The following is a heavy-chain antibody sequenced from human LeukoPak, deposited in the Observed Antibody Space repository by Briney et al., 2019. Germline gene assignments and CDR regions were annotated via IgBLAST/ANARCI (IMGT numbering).Heavy chain of an antibody. V-gene: IGHV1-24*01. D-gene: IGHD4-11*01. CDR3: ATAGTLVGYSNFNWFAP. J-gene: IGHJ5*02. Sequence: GASVKVSCKVSGYTLTGLSMDWVRQAPGKGFEWMGGFDPEDGETIYAQKFQGRVTMTEDTSTDTAYMELSSLRSEDTAVSHCATAGTLVGYSNFNWFAPWGQGTLVTVSS. CDR1: GYTLTGLS. CDR2: FDPEDGET.